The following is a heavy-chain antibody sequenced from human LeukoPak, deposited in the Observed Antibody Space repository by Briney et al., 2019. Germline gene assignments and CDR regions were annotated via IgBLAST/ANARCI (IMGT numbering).Heavy chain of an antibody. CDR3: AREVRVTTTSCWFDP. CDR1: GGSISSGGYY. CDR2: IYYSGST. D-gene: IGHD4-17*01. Sequence: SETLSLTCTVSGGSISSGGYYWSWIRQHPGKGLEWIGYIYYSGSTYYNPSLKSRVTISVDTSKNQFSLKLSSVTAADTAVYYCAREVRVTTTSCWFDPWGQGTLVTVSS. J-gene: IGHJ5*02. V-gene: IGHV4-31*03.